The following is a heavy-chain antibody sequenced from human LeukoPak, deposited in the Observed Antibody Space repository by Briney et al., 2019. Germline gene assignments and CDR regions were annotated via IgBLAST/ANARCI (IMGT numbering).Heavy chain of an antibody. D-gene: IGHD3-16*01. V-gene: IGHV3-30*02. CDR1: GFTFSSYG. CDR2: IRYDGSNK. J-gene: IGHJ4*02. Sequence: PGGSLRLSCAASGFTFSSYGMHWVRQAPGKGLEWVAFIRYDGSNKYYADSVKGRFTISRDNAKNSLYLQMNSLRAEDTAVYYCARDIGGSYGYSFDYWGQGTLVTVSS. CDR3: ARDIGGSYGYSFDY.